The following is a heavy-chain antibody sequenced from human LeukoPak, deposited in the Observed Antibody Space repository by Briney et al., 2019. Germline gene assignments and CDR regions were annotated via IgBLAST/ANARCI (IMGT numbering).Heavy chain of an antibody. CDR3: ARGDYYDSSGYYYGPTAEYFQH. V-gene: IGHV1-2*02. J-gene: IGHJ1*01. Sequence: ASVKVSCKASGYTFIGYYMHWVRHAPGQGLEWMGWINPNSGGTNYAQKFQGRVTMTRDTSISTAYMELSGLRSDDTAVYYCARGDYYDSSGYYYGPTAEYFQHWGQGTLVTVSS. D-gene: IGHD3-22*01. CDR1: GYTFIGYY. CDR2: INPNSGGT.